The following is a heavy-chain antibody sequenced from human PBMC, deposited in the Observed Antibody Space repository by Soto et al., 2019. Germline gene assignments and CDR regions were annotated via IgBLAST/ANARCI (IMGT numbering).Heavy chain of an antibody. CDR2: IDPSDSQT. Sequence: GGSLKISCKGSGYSFAGYWITWVRQKPGKGLEGMGRIDPSDSQTYYSPSFRGHVTISVTKSITTVFLQWSSLRASDTAMYYCARQIDDSATGPDFQYCCDPWGQAGPVTV. CDR1: GYSFAGYW. V-gene: IGHV5-10-1*01. CDR3: ARQIDDSATGPDFQYCCDP. J-gene: IGHJ5*02. D-gene: IGHD2-15*01.